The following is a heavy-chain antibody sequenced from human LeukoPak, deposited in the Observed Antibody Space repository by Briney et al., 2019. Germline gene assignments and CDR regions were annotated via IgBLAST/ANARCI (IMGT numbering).Heavy chain of an antibody. V-gene: IGHV4-59*01. D-gene: IGHD1-26*01. CDR3: ARVDKATGYYFDY. J-gene: IGHJ4*02. CDR1: GGSISSYY. Sequence: PSETLSLTCTVSGGSISSYYWSWIRQPPGKGLEWIGYIYYSGSTNYNPSLKSRVTISVDTSKNQFSLKLSSVTAADTAVYYCARVDKATGYYFDYWGQGTLVTVSS. CDR2: IYYSGST.